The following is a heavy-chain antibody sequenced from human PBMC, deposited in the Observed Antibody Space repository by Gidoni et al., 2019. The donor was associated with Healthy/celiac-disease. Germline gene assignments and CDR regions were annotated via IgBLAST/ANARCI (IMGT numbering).Heavy chain of an antibody. V-gene: IGHV3-48*02. Sequence: EVQLVESGGGLVQPGRSLRLSCSSSGFTFSSYSMNWVRQAPGKGLECVSYISSRSSTIYDADSVKGRFTISRDNAKNSLYLQMNSLRDEDTAVYYCARDITMVRGVIVDYWGQGTLVTVSS. D-gene: IGHD3-10*01. CDR3: ARDITMVRGVIVDY. CDR2: ISSRSSTI. CDR1: GFTFSSYS. J-gene: IGHJ4*02.